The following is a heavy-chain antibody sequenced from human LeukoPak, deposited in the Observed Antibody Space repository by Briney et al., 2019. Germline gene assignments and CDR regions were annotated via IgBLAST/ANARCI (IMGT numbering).Heavy chain of an antibody. CDR1: GGSFTNYY. CDR2: INHSGDT. CDR3: ARGPGTVGLSP. V-gene: IGHV4-34*01. J-gene: IGHJ5*02. Sequence: PSETLSLTCNVSGGSFTNYYWSWIRQPPENGLEWIVQINHSGDTSYNPSLRSRITLSVDRSKNRFSLKVTSVTAADTGVYYCARGPGTVGLSPWGQGTLVTVSS. D-gene: IGHD1/OR15-1a*01.